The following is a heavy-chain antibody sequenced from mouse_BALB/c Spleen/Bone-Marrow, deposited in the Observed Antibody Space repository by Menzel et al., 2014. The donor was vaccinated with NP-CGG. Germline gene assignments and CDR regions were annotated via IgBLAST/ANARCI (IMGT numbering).Heavy chain of an antibody. V-gene: IGHV1-69*01. D-gene: IGHD2-4*01. CDR1: GYAFTDRW. Sequence: QVHVKQSGTELVMPGASVKMSCKASGYAFTDRWIHWVKQRPGQGLEWIGAIDTSDSYTNYNQKFKGKATLTVDESSXTAYIHLSSLTSEDSAVYYCARGGDDFSLDYWGQRTSVTVSS. CDR3: ARGGDDFSLDY. CDR2: IDTSDSYT. J-gene: IGHJ4*01.